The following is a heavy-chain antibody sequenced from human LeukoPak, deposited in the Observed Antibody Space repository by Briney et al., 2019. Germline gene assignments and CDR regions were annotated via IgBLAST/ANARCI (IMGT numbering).Heavy chain of an antibody. CDR2: IYSGGDT. D-gene: IGHD3-10*01. J-gene: IGHJ4*02. CDR3: ATEDTFGFDY. CDR1: GFTVSSNY. Sequence: GGSLRLSCAASGFTVSSNYMSWVRQAPGKGLEWVSVIYSGGDTHYADSVKGRFTISRDNSKNTLYLQMNSLRAEDTAVYYCATEDTFGFDYWGQGTLVTVSS. V-gene: IGHV3-53*01.